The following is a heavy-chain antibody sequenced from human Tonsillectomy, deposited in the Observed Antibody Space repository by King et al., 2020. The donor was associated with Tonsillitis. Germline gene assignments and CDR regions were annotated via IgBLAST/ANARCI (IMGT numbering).Heavy chain of an antibody. V-gene: IGHV3-30*01. Sequence: VQLVESGGGVVQPERSLRLSCAASGFTFSIYSMHWVRQAPGKGLEWVAVISYDGSNKYHADSVKGRFTISRDNSKNTLYLQMNSLRAEDTAVYYCARGDYDYVWGSLDYWGQGTLVTVSS. CDR3: ARGDYDYVWGSLDY. CDR2: ISYDGSNK. D-gene: IGHD3-16*01. J-gene: IGHJ4*02. CDR1: GFTFSIYS.